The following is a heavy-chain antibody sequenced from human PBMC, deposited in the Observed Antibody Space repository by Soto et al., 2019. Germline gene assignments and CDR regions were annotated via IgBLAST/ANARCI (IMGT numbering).Heavy chain of an antibody. Sequence: QITLKESGPTLVKPTQTLTLTCTFSGFSLSTSGVGVGWIRRPPGKALEWLALIYWDDDKRYSPSLKSRLTITKDTSKNQVVLTMTNMDPVDTATYYCAHSLIPNWGSRGAFDYLGQGTLVTVSS. D-gene: IGHD7-27*01. V-gene: IGHV2-5*02. CDR1: GFSLSTSGVG. CDR3: AHSLIPNWGSRGAFDY. J-gene: IGHJ4*02. CDR2: IYWDDDK.